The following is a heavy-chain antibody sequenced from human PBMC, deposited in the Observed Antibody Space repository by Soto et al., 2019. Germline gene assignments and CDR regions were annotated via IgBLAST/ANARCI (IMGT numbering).Heavy chain of an antibody. CDR2: INPSGGST. V-gene: IGHV1-46*03. D-gene: IGHD2-2*01. CDR1: GYTFTSYY. CDR3: AREEGAGYCSSTSCPRYYYYYMDV. Sequence: ASVKVSCKASGYTFTSYYMHWVRQDHGQGLEWMGIINPSGGSTSYAQKFQGRVTMTRDTSTSTVYMELSSLRSEDTAVYYCAREEGAGYCSSTSCPRYYYYYMDVWGKGTTVTVSS. J-gene: IGHJ6*03.